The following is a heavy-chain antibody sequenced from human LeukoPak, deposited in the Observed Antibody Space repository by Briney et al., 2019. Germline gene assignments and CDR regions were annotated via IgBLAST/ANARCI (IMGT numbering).Heavy chain of an antibody. CDR3: ARDYSSGWPNFDY. V-gene: IGHV1-18*01. D-gene: IGHD6-19*01. J-gene: IGHJ4*02. Sequence: ASVKVSCKTSGYTFTSYGISWVRQAPGQGLEWMGWISTHNGNTNYAQKLQGRVTMTTDTSTSTVYMELRSLRSDDTAVYYCARDYSSGWPNFDYWGQGTLVTVSS. CDR2: ISTHNGNT. CDR1: GYTFTSYG.